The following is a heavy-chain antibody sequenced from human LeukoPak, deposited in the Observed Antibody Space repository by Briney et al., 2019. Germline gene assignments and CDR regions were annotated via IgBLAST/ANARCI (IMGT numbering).Heavy chain of an antibody. Sequence: SETLSLTCTVSGGSISSYYWSWIRQPPGKGLEWIGYIYYSGSTNYNPSLKSRVTISVDTSKNQFSLKLSSVTAADTAVYYCARGRVEGDIVVVPAATPGYYFGYWGQGTLVTVSS. D-gene: IGHD2-2*01. J-gene: IGHJ4*02. CDR1: GGSISSYY. CDR3: ARGRVEGDIVVVPAATPGYYFGY. CDR2: IYYSGST. V-gene: IGHV4-59*12.